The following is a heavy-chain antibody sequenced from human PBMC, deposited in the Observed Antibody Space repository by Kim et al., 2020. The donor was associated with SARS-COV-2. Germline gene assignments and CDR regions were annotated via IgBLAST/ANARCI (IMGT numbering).Heavy chain of an antibody. D-gene: IGHD4-17*01. J-gene: IGHJ6*02. V-gene: IGHV3-66*01. Sequence: GRFTISRDNSKNTLYLQMNSLRAEDTAVYYCAREYYGDRLAYYYYYGMDVWGQGTTVTVSS. CDR3: AREYYGDRLAYYYYYGMDV.